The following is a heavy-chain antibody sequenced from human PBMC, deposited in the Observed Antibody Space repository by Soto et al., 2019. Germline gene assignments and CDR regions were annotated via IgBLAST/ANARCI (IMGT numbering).Heavy chain of an antibody. CDR1: GYTFTSYG. CDR3: ARGRYGDY. D-gene: IGHD1-1*01. J-gene: IGHJ4*02. V-gene: IGHV1-18*01. Sequence: QVHLVQSGAEVKKPGASVKVSCKGSGYTFTSYGITWVRQAPGQGLEWMGWISAHNGNTDYAQKLQGRVTVTRDTSQSTAYMELRSLRSDDTAVYYCARGRYGDYWGQGAVVTVSS. CDR2: ISAHNGNT.